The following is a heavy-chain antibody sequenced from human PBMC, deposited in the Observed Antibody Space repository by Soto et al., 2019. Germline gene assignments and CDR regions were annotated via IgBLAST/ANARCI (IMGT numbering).Heavy chain of an antibody. D-gene: IGHD3-10*01. J-gene: IGHJ4*02. CDR3: ATQNPGSFHFDY. V-gene: IGHV4-4*02. CDR1: GSPTLDSHW. CDR2: IFQTGNT. Sequence: SDILSLTSKGSGSPTLDSHWSRFTPQPPGKGLEWIGEIFQTGNTNYNLSLKSRVLISLDKSKNHFSVNLNFVTAADTAVYYCATQNPGSFHFDYWGQGHLVS.